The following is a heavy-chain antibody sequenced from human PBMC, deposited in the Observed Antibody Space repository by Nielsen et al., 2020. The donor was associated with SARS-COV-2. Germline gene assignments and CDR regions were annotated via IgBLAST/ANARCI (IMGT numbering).Heavy chain of an antibody. Sequence: GESLKISCAASGFTFSSYSMNWVRQAPGKGLEWVSSISSSSSYIYYADSVKGRFTISRDNAKNSLYLQINSLRAEDTAVYYCARDPVGATISHYYYGMDVWGQGTTVTVSS. CDR1: GFTFSSYS. D-gene: IGHD1-26*01. J-gene: IGHJ6*02. CDR3: ARDPVGATISHYYYGMDV. CDR2: ISSSSSYI. V-gene: IGHV3-21*01.